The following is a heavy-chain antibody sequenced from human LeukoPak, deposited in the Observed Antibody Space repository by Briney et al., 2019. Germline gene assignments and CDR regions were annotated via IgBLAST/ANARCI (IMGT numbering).Heavy chain of an antibody. Sequence: VASVKVSCKASGYTFTSYGISWVRQATEQGLEWMGWMNPNSGNTGYAQKFQGRVTMTRDTSISTAYMELSRLRSDDTAVYYCARVGAGVGLRLGELYFDYWGQGTLVTVSS. V-gene: IGHV1-8*02. CDR2: MNPNSGNT. D-gene: IGHD3-16*01. CDR1: GYTFTSYG. CDR3: ARVGAGVGLRLGELYFDY. J-gene: IGHJ4*02.